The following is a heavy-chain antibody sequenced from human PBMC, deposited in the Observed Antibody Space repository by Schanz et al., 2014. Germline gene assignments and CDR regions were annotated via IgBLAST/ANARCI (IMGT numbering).Heavy chain of an antibody. Sequence: EVQLVESGGGLVQPGGSLRLSCAASGFTFSTSTMHWVRQAPGKGLEYVSSISSKGDMTFYGNSVKGRFTISRDNSKNTLYLQLGSLSAEDTAVYFCARDNRYYLFDYRGQGALVTVSS. CDR1: GFTFSTST. J-gene: IGHJ4*02. CDR3: ARDNRYYLFDY. V-gene: IGHV3-64*01. CDR2: ISSKGDMT. D-gene: IGHD3-16*02.